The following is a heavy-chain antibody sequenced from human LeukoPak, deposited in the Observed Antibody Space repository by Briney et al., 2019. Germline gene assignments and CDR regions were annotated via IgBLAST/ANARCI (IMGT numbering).Heavy chain of an antibody. CDR3: ARGFYDFWSGYYIDY. CDR1: GGSISSYY. V-gene: IGHV4-59*08. Sequence: PSETPSLTCTVSGGSISSYYWSWIRQPPGKGLEWIGYIYYSGSTNYNPSLKSRVTISVDTSKNQFSLKLSSVTAADTAVYYCARGFYDFWSGYYIDYWGQGTLVTVSS. J-gene: IGHJ4*02. CDR2: IYYSGST. D-gene: IGHD3-3*01.